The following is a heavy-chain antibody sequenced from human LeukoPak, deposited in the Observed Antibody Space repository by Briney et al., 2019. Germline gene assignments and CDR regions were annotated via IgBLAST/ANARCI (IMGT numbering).Heavy chain of an antibody. CDR3: ARGIAVGATFDY. CDR1: GFTFSSYA. CDR2: ILSVYTT. D-gene: IGHD6-19*01. Sequence: GGSLRLSCAASGFTFSSYAMSWVRQTPGKGLEWVSIILSVYTTHYADSVRGRFTISRDSSQNTLYLQMNSLRAEDTAVYYCARGIAVGATFDYWGQGTLVTVSS. V-gene: IGHV3-53*01. J-gene: IGHJ4*02.